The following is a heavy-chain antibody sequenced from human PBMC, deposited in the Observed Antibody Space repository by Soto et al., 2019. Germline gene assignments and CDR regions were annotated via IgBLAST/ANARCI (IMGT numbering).Heavy chain of an antibody. CDR3: ARGVLRYFDWLTVDY. J-gene: IGHJ4*02. CDR2: IWYDGSNK. CDR1: GFTFSSYG. Sequence: PGGSLRLSCAASGFTFSSYGMHWVRQAPGKGLEWVAVIWYDGSNKYYADSVKGRFTISRDNSKNTLYLQMNSLRAEDTAVYYCARGVLRYFDWLTVDYWGQGTLVTVSS. V-gene: IGHV3-33*01. D-gene: IGHD3-9*01.